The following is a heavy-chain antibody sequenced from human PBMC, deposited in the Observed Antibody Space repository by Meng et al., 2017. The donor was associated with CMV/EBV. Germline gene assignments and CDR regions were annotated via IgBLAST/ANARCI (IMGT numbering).Heavy chain of an antibody. CDR1: GGSFSGYY. Sequence: ESLKISCAVSGGSFSGYYWSWIRQPPGKGLEWIGEINHSGSTNYKPSLKSRVTISVDTSKNQSSLKLSSVTSADTAVYYCEREGVGCSSTSCFPSSGMDVWGQGTTVTVSS. CDR2: INHSGST. D-gene: IGHD2-2*01. CDR3: EREGVGCSSTSCFPSSGMDV. V-gene: IGHV4-34*01. J-gene: IGHJ6*02.